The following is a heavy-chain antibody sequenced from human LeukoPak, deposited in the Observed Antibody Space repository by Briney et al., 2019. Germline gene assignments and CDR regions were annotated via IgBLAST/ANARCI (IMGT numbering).Heavy chain of an antibody. D-gene: IGHD3-22*01. CDR2: INHSGST. CDR1: GGSFSGYY. V-gene: IGHV4-34*01. Sequence: PSETLSLTCAVYGGSFSGYYWSWIRQPPGKGLEWIGEINHSGSTNYNPSLKSRVTISVDTSKNQFSLKLSSVTAADTAVYYCARLAYYDSSGYYFFAMSALNYYYYYYMDVWGKGTTVTISS. J-gene: IGHJ6*03. CDR3: ARLAYYDSSGYYFFAMSALNYYYYYYMDV.